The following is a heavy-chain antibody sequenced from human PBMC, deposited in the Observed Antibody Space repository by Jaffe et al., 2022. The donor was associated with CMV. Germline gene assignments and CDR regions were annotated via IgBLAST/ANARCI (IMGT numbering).Heavy chain of an antibody. CDR2: TNHNGRT. D-gene: IGHD3-22*01. V-gene: IGHV4-34*01. CDR3: VKGSGSNYYPWDS. CDR1: GGSFSSDY. J-gene: IGHJ4*02. Sequence: QVQLQQWGAGLLKPSETLALTCAVYGGSFSSDYWTWIRQPPGKGLEWIGETNHNGRTKTNPSLKSRVLLSVDTFRNQFSLKLSSVTAADTAVYYCVKGSGSNYYPWDSWGQGTLVTVSS.